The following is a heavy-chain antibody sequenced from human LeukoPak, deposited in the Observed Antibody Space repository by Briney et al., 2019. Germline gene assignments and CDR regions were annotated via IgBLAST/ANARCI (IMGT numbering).Heavy chain of an antibody. V-gene: IGHV1-2*02. CDR1: GYTFTGYY. CDR2: INPNSGGT. D-gene: IGHD3-3*02. J-gene: IGHJ3*02. CDR3: AREPPSQLLGAFDI. Sequence: ASVKVSCKASGYTFTGYYMHWVRQAPGQGLEWMGWINPNSGGTNYAQKFQGRVTMTRDTSISTVYMELSSLRSEDTAVYYCAREPPSQLLGAFDIWGQGTMVTVSS.